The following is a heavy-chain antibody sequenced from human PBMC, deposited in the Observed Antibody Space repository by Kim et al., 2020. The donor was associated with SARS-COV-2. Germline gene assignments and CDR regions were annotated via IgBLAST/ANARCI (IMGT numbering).Heavy chain of an antibody. J-gene: IGHJ4*02. Sequence: GGSLRLSCAASGFTFDRFWMNWVRQTPGKGPEWVASIKPDGTEKDYVDSMEGRFTISRDNAKKSLYLQMNSLRAEDTAVYYCGRSCRADTCHFWGQGTLVTVSS. D-gene: IGHD2-8*02. CDR1: GFTFDRFW. CDR2: IKPDGTEK. V-gene: IGHV3-7*01. CDR3: GRSCRADTCHF.